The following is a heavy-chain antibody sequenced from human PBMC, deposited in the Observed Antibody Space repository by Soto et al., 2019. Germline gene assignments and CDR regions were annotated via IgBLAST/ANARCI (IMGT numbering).Heavy chain of an antibody. Sequence: PSVKVSCKASGGTFSSYAISWVRQAPGQGLEWMGGIIPIFGTANYAQKFQGRVTITADKSTSTAYMELSSLRSEDTAVYYCASPTHTIFGVVITYGLYGMDVWGQGTTVTVSS. J-gene: IGHJ6*02. D-gene: IGHD3-3*01. CDR1: GGTFSSYA. CDR2: IIPIFGTA. CDR3: ASPTHTIFGVVITYGLYGMDV. V-gene: IGHV1-69*06.